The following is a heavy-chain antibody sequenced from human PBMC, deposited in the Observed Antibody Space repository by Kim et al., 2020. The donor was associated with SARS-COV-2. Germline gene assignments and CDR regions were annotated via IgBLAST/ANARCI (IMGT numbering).Heavy chain of an antibody. D-gene: IGHD6-13*01. J-gene: IGHJ4*02. Sequence: GNTNYAQKLQGRVTMTTDTSTSTAYMELRRLGSDDTAVYYCARELDYFDYWGQGTLVTVSS. V-gene: IGHV1-18*01. CDR2: GNT. CDR3: ARELDYFDY.